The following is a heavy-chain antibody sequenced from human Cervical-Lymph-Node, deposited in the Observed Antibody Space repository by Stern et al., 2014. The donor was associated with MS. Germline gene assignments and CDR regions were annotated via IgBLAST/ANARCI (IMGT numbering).Heavy chain of an antibody. CDR1: GFTFSSYS. Sequence: EVQLVESGGGLVKPGGSLRLSCAASGFTFSSYSMNWVRQAPGKWLEWVSSISTGSSYIYYADSVKGRFNISRDNAKNSLYLQMNSLRAEDTAVYYCARDTITMVRGGYYFDYWGQGTLVTVSS. J-gene: IGHJ4*02. CDR2: ISTGSSYI. V-gene: IGHV3-21*01. CDR3: ARDTITMVRGGYYFDY. D-gene: IGHD3-10*01.